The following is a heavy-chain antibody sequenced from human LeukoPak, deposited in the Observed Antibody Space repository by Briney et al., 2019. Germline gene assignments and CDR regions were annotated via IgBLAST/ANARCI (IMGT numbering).Heavy chain of an antibody. CDR1: GYTFTGYY. CDR2: INPNSGGT. V-gene: IGHV1-2*02. CDR3: ARDFTIFGVVIKDY. J-gene: IGHJ4*02. Sequence: ASVKVSCKASGYTFTGYYMHWVRQAPGQGLEWMGWINPNSGGTNYAQKFQGRVTMTRDTSISTAYMELSRLRSDDTAVYYCARDFTIFGVVIKDYWGQGTLVTVSS. D-gene: IGHD3-3*01.